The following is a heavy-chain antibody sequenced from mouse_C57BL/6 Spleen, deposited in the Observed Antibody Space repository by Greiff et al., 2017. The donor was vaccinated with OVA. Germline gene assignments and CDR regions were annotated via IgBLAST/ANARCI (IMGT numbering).Heavy chain of an antibody. CDR2: IWRGGST. D-gene: IGHD1-1*01. J-gene: IGHJ4*01. Sequence: VKLQESGPGLVQPSQSLSITCTVSGFSLTSYGVHWVRQSPGKGLEWLGVIWRGGSTDYNAAFMSRLSITKDNSKSQVFFKMNSLQADDTAIYYCAKERITTVVATGAMDYWGQGTSVTVSS. CDR1: GFSLTSYG. V-gene: IGHV2-5*01. CDR3: AKERITTVVATGAMDY.